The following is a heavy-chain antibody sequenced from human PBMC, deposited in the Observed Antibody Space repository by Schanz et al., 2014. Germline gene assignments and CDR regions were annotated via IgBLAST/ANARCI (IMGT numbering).Heavy chain of an antibody. CDR1: GLMFHDYA. Sequence: EVQLVESGGGLVQPGGSLRLSCAASGLMFHDYAMHWVRQAPGKGLEWVSGINWNGGIVAYADSVKGRFTTSRDNSKNTMYLQMNSLRAEDTAVYYCVKDLQRELLRDDHYYGMDVWGQGTTVTVSS. CDR2: INWNGGIV. V-gene: IGHV3-9*01. CDR3: VKDLQRELLRDDHYYGMDV. J-gene: IGHJ6*02. D-gene: IGHD1-26*01.